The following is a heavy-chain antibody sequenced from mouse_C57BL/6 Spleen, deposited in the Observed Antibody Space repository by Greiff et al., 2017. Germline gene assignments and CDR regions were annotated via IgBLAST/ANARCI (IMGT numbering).Heavy chain of an antibody. CDR1: GYTFTDYE. D-gene: IGHD2-4*01. Sequence: VKLMESGAELVRPGASVTLSCKASGYTFTDYEMHWVKQTPVHGLEWIGAIDPETGGTAYNQKFKGKAILTADKSSSTAYMELRSLTSEDSAVYYCTKYDYDESYAMDYWGQGTSVTVSS. CDR3: TKYDYDESYAMDY. V-gene: IGHV1-15*01. J-gene: IGHJ4*01. CDR2: IDPETGGT.